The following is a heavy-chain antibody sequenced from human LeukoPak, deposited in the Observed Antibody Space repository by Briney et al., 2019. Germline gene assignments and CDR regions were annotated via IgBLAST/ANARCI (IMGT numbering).Heavy chain of an antibody. Sequence: GGSLRLSCAASGFTFSSYAMSWVRQAPGKGLEWVSAISGSGGSTYYADSVKGRFTISRDNSKNTLYLQMNSLRAEDAAVYYCAKDAVLYSATDPYTYDYWGQGTLVTVSS. CDR2: ISGSGGST. V-gene: IGHV3-23*01. CDR3: AKDAVLYSATDPYTYDY. CDR1: GFTFSSYA. J-gene: IGHJ4*02. D-gene: IGHD5-18*01.